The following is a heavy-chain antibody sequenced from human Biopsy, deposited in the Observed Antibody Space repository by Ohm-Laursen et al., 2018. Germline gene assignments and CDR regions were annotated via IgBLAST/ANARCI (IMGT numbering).Heavy chain of an antibody. Sequence: HTLSLTRTVSGGSIRSDYWSWIPQSPGKGLEWIGDISNRGSTNYNFSLRGRVTISVDTSKNQFSLKLSSVTAADTSVFFCARLYRLDDYWNDDPPDAFDVWGQGTRVTVSS. CDR2: ISNRGST. V-gene: IGHV4-59*07. D-gene: IGHD3-3*01. J-gene: IGHJ3*01. CDR1: GGSIRSDY. CDR3: ARLYRLDDYWNDDPPDAFDV.